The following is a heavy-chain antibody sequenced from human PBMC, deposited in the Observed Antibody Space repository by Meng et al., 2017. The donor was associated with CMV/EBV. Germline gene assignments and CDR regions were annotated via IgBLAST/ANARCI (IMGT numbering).Heavy chain of an antibody. D-gene: IGHD1-14*01. CDR1: GGSFSGYY. CDR3: ARAKTMDY. CDR2: INHSGST. J-gene: IGHJ4*02. Sequence: SETLSRTCAVYGGSFSGYYWSWIRQPPGKGLEWIGEINHSGSTNYNPSLKSRVTISVDTSKNQFSLKLSSVTAADTAVYYCARAKTMDYWGQGTLVTVSS. V-gene: IGHV4-34*01.